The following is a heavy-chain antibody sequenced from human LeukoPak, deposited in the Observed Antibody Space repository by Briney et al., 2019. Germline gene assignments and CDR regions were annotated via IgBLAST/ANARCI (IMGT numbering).Heavy chain of an antibody. CDR2: ISGYSGNT. D-gene: IGHD3-10*01. CDR1: GYIFISYG. V-gene: IGHV1-18*01. J-gene: IGHJ4*02. Sequence: ASVKVSCKASGYIFISYGISWVRQAPGQGLEWMGWISGYSGNTNYTQKLQGRVTMATDTSTSTAYMELRSLRSDDTAVYYCARDYYGSARNFDYWGQGTLVTVSS. CDR3: ARDYYGSARNFDY.